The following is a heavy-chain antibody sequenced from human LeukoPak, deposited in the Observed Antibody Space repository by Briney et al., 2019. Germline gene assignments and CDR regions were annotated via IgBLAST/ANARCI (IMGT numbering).Heavy chain of an antibody. D-gene: IGHD3-3*01. CDR3: ARSYTHYDFWSGYTYQNYFDP. Sequence: GGSLRLSCAASGFTFSSYYMNWVRQAPGKGLEWVSSISSSSGYIYYADSVKGRFTVTRDNAKNSLYLQMNSLRAEDTAVYYCARSYTHYDFWSGYTYQNYFDPWGQGTLVTVSS. CDR2: ISSSSGYI. V-gene: IGHV3-21*01. J-gene: IGHJ5*02. CDR1: GFTFSSYY.